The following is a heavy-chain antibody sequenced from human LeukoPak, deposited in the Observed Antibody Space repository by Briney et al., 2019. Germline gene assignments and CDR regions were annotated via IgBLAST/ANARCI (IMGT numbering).Heavy chain of an antibody. CDR3: AKFSTMIVTGYFDY. Sequence: GGSLRLSCAASGFTFSSYSMNWVRQAPGKGLEWVSYISSSSSTIYYADSVKGRFTISRDNSKNTLYLQMNSLRAEDTAVYYCAKFSTMIVTGYFDYWGQGTLVTVSS. D-gene: IGHD3-22*01. CDR2: ISSSSSTI. CDR1: GFTFSSYS. V-gene: IGHV3-48*01. J-gene: IGHJ4*02.